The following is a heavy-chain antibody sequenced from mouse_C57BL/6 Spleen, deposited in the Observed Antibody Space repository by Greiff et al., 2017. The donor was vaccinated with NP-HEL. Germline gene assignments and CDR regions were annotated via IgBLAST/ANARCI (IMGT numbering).Heavy chain of an antibody. V-gene: IGHV1-55*01. CDR1: GYTFTSYW. CDR3: ARSPFTTVVATGYFDY. D-gene: IGHD1-1*01. J-gene: IGHJ2*01. Sequence: VQLQQSGAELVKPGASVKMSCKASGYTFTSYWITWVKQRPGQGLEWIGDIYPGSGSTNYNEKFKSKATLTVDTSSSTAYMQLSSLTSEDSAVYYCARSPFTTVVATGYFDYWGQGTTLTVSS. CDR2: IYPGSGST.